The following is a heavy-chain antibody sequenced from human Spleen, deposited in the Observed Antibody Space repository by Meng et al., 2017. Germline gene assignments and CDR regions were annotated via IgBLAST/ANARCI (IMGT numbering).Heavy chain of an antibody. D-gene: IGHD2-2*01. CDR1: GYAFTVYH. V-gene: IGHV7-4-1*02. CDR3: TRDGYSDCSSTSCFDY. Sequence: ASVKVSCKASGYAFTVYHMHWVRQAPGQGLEWMGWINSVTGNPTYARGFTGRFVFSLDTSVSTAYLQISSLKTDDTAMYYCTRDGYSDCSSTSCFDYWGQGTLVTVSS. J-gene: IGHJ4*02. CDR2: INSVTGNP.